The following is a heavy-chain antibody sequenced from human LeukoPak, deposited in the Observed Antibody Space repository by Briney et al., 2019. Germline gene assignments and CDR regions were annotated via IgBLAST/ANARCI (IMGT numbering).Heavy chain of an antibody. Sequence: SETLSLTCTVSGGSISSGSYYWSWIRQPAGKGLEWSGRIYTSGSTKYNPSLKSRVTISVDTSKNQFSLKLSSVTAADTAVYYCAANYGGNSRPYWYFELWGRGTLVTVSS. CDR1: GGSISSGSYY. CDR2: IYTSGST. J-gene: IGHJ2*01. V-gene: IGHV4-61*02. CDR3: AANYGGNSRPYWYFEL. D-gene: IGHD4-23*01.